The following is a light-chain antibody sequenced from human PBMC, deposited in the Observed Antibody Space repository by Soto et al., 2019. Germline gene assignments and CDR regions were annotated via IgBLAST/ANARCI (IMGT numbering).Light chain of an antibody. CDR1: SSDVGGYNY. V-gene: IGLV2-14*01. Sequence: HSALTQPASVSGSPGQSITISCTGTSSDVGGYNYVSWYQQHPGKAPKLMIYEVTNRPSGVSNRFSGSKSGNPASLTISGLQAEDEADYYCSSYTSRSTLVFGTGTKVTV. CDR3: SSYTSRSTLV. J-gene: IGLJ1*01. CDR2: EVT.